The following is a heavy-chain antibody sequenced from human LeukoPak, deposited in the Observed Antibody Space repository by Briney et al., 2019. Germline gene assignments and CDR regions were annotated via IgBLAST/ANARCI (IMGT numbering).Heavy chain of an antibody. J-gene: IGHJ4*02. CDR2: ISGGGGST. CDR1: GLTLSTYA. CDR3: AKDKIVVAGNFDY. D-gene: IGHD3-22*01. Sequence: GGSLRLSCAASGLTLSTYAMSWVRQAPGKGLEWVSAISGGGGSTYYADSVKGRFIISRDNSKNTLYLQMNSLRAEDTAVYYCAKDKIVVAGNFDYWGQGTLVTVSS. V-gene: IGHV3-23*01.